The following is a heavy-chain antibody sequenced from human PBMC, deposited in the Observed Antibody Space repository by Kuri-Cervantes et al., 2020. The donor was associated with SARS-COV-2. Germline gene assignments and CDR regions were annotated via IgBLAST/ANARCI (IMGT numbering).Heavy chain of an antibody. Sequence: SETRSLTCTVSGGSISSYYWSWIRQPPGKGLEWIGYIYYSGSTNYNPSLKSRVTISVDTSKNQFSLKLSFVTAADTAVYYCARGGDFWSGYYTGFGMDVWGQGTTVTGSS. CDR2: IYYSGST. CDR1: GGSISSYY. D-gene: IGHD3-3*01. V-gene: IGHV4-59*01. CDR3: ARGGDFWSGYYTGFGMDV. J-gene: IGHJ6*01.